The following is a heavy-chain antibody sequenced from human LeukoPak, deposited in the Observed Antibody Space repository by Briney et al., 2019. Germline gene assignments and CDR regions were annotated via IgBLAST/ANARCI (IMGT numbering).Heavy chain of an antibody. Sequence: GGSLRLSCAASGFTFSYYWMSWVRQAPGKGLEWVANIKGDGSEKYHVDSVKGRFTISRDSGKNSLYLQMNSLRGEDTAVYYCARGMTLADWGQGTLVTVSS. J-gene: IGHJ4*02. D-gene: IGHD4/OR15-4a*01. CDR2: IKGDGSEK. V-gene: IGHV3-7*01. CDR1: GFTFSYYW. CDR3: ARGMTLAD.